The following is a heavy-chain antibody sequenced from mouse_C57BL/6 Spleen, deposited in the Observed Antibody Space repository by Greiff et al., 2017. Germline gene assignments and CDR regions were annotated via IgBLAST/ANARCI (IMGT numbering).Heavy chain of an antibody. D-gene: IGHD2-1*01. CDR1: GFTFSSYG. J-gene: IGHJ4*01. Sequence: EVMLVESGGDLVKPGGSLKLSCAASGFTFSSYGMSWVRQTPDKRLEWVATISSGGSYTYYPDSVKGRFTMSRDNAKNTLYLQMSSMKSEDTAMYYGARQGSTMVTEGAMDYWGQGTSVTVSS. CDR2: ISSGGSYT. CDR3: ARQGSTMVTEGAMDY. V-gene: IGHV5-6*01.